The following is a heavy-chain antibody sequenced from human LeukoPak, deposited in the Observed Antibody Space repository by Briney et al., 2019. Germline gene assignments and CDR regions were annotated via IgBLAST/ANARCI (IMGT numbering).Heavy chain of an antibody. D-gene: IGHD3-22*01. V-gene: IGHV3-49*04. Sequence: GGSLRLSCAASGFTFSSYAMSWVRQAPGKGLEWVGFIRSKAYGGTTEYAASVKGRFTISRDDSKSIAYLQMNSPKTEDTAVYYCTRDQPYYYDSTGYAGYWGQGTLVTVSS. CDR3: TRDQPYYYDSTGYAGY. CDR2: IRSKAYGGTT. J-gene: IGHJ4*02. CDR1: GFTFSSYA.